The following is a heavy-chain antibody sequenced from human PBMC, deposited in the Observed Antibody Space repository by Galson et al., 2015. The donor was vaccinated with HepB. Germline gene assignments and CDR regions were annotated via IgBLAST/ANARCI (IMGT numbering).Heavy chain of an antibody. D-gene: IGHD2-21*02. V-gene: IGHV3-53*01. CDR2: IHAGGST. CDR1: GFTVSTNY. Sequence: SLRLSCAASGFTVSTNYMSWVRQTPGKGLEWVSVIHAGGSTHYADSVKGRFTLSRDNAKNTVFLQTNSLRVDDTAVYYCARGGAYCGGDCYSNWGQGTLVTVSS. J-gene: IGHJ4*02. CDR3: ARGGAYCGGDCYSN.